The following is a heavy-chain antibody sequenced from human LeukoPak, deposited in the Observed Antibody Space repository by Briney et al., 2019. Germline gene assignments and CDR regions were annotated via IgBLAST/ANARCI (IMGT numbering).Heavy chain of an antibody. CDR3: APSPCSGDSCYRFDF. V-gene: IGHV4-4*02. CDR2: IHHSGST. J-gene: IGHJ4*02. CDR1: GASISSSYW. D-gene: IGHD2-15*01. Sequence: SGTLSLTCAVSGASISSSYWWSWVRQPPGKGLEWIGEIHHSGSTKYNPSLKSRVTISVDKSKNQFSLKLSSVTAADTAVYYCAPSPCSGDSCYRFDFWGQGTQVTVSS.